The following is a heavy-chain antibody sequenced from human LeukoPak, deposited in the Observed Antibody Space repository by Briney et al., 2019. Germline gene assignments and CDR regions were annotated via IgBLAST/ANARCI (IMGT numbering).Heavy chain of an antibody. CDR2: INPSDGST. J-gene: IGHJ4*02. V-gene: IGHV1-46*01. D-gene: IGHD3-16*01. Sequence: ASVKVSCKASGYTFTSYYMHWVRQAPGQGLEWMGIINPSDGSTTYAQKFQGRVTMSRDMSTSTFCMELTSLRFEDTAVYYCARTFYEQVPHFDYWGQGTLVTVSS. CDR3: ARTFYEQVPHFDY. CDR1: GYTFTSYY.